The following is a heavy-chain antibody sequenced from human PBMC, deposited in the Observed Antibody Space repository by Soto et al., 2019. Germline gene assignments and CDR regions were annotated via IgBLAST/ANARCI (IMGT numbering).Heavy chain of an antibody. V-gene: IGHV4-39*01. D-gene: IGHD4-17*01. CDR1: GGSISSSSYY. CDR2: IYYSGST. Sequence: KSSETLSLTCTVSGGSISSSSYYWGWIRQPPGKGLEWIGSIYYSGSTYYNPSLKTRVTISVDTSKNQFSLKLSSVTAADTAVYYCARRALHGGFDYWGQGTLVTVSS. J-gene: IGHJ4*02. CDR3: ARRALHGGFDY.